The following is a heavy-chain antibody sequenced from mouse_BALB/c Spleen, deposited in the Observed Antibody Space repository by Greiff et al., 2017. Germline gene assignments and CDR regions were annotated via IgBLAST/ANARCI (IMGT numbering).Heavy chain of an antibody. Sequence: VQLKESGPGLVKPSQSLSLTCSVTGYSITSGYYWNWIRQFPGNKLEWMGYISYDGSNNYNPSLKNRISITRDTSKNQFFLKLNSVTTEDTATYYCARSLLDSSGSFAYWGQGTLVTVSA. CDR2: ISYDGSN. D-gene: IGHD3-2*01. CDR1: GYSITSGYY. J-gene: IGHJ3*01. CDR3: ARSLLDSSGSFAY. V-gene: IGHV3-6*02.